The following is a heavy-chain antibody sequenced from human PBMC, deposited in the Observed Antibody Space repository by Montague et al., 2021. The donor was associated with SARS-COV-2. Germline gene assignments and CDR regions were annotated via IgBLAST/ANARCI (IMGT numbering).Heavy chain of an antibody. J-gene: IGHJ3*02. CDR2: IYYSGST. CDR1: GGSISSYY. D-gene: IGHD1-14*01. V-gene: IGHV4-59*12. Sequence: SETLSLTCTVSGGSISSYYWSWIRQPPGKGLEWIGYIYYSGSTNYNPSLKSRVTISLDTSKSQFSLRLSSVTAADTAVYYCARGNITPSGFDIWGQGTVVTVSS. CDR3: ARGNITPSGFDI.